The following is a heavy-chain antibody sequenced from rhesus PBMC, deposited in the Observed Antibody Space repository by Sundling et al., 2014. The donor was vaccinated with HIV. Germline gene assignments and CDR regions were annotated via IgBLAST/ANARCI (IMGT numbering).Heavy chain of an antibody. CDR2: ISGSGGST. V-gene: IGHV4-92*01. Sequence: QVQLQESGPGVVKPSETLSLTCAVSGGSISDTYRWTWIRQPPGKGLEWIGRISGSGGSTDYSPSLKSRVTISTDTSKNQFSLKVKSVTAADTAVYYCARVDGLRGFDFWGQGLRVTVSS. J-gene: IGHJ3*01. CDR3: ARVDGLRGFDF. CDR1: GGSISDTYR. D-gene: IGHD2-39*01.